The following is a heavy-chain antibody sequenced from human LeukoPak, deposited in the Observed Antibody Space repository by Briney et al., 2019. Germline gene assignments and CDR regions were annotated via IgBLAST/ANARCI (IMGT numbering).Heavy chain of an antibody. V-gene: IGHV1-18*01. Sequence: VASVTVSCKASGYTFTSYGISWVRQAPGQGREWMGWISAYNGNTNYAQKLQGRVTMTTDTSTSTAYMELRSLRSDDTAVYYCARGTHYYGSGAFWGQGTLVTVSS. J-gene: IGHJ4*02. D-gene: IGHD3-10*01. CDR3: ARGTHYYGSGAF. CDR2: ISAYNGNT. CDR1: GYTFTSYG.